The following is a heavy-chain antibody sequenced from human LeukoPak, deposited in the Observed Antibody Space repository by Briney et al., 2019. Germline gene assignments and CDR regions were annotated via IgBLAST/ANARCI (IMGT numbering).Heavy chain of an antibody. CDR1: GGSISIGGYY. Sequence: SETLSLTCTVSGGSISIGGYYWSWIRQHPGKGLEWIGYIYYSGSTYYNPSLKSRVTISVDTSKNQFSLKLSSVTAADTAVYYCASFGTTVTTGEDYWGQGTLVTVSS. CDR3: ASFGTTVTTGEDY. V-gene: IGHV4-31*03. J-gene: IGHJ4*02. CDR2: IYYSGST. D-gene: IGHD4-17*01.